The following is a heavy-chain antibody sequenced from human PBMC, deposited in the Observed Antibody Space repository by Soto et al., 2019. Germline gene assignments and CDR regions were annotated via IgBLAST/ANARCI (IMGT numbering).Heavy chain of an antibody. V-gene: IGHV3-23*01. D-gene: IGHD6-19*01. CDR3: ARRGSGGYYDY. CDR2: ISGSGGST. Sequence: EVQLLESGGALVQPGGSLRLSCAASGFTFSSYAMRWVRQAPVKGLEWVSAISGSGGSTYYADSVKGRFTISRDNSKNALYLQFNCLRAEDTAVFSCARRGSGGYYDYGGQCTLVTVSS. CDR1: GFTFSSYA. J-gene: IGHJ4*02.